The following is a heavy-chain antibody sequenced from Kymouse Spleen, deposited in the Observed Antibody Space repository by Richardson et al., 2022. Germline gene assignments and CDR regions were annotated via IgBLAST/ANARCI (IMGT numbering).Heavy chain of an antibody. CDR2: ISWNSGSI. CDR1: GFTFDDYA. V-gene: IGHV3-9*01. Sequence: EVQLVESGGGLVQPGRSLRLSCAASGFTFDDYAMHWVRQAPGKGLEWVSGISWNSGSIGYADSVKGRFTISRDNAKNSLYLQMNSLRAEDTALYYCAKDSSIAARRGYFDYWGQGTLVTVSS. CDR3: AKDSSIAARRGYFDY. D-gene: IGHD6-6*01. J-gene: IGHJ4*02.